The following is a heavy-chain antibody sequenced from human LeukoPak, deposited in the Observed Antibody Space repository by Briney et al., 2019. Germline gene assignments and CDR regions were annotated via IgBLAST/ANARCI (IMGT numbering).Heavy chain of an antibody. Sequence: ASVKVSCKASGGTFSSYAISWVRQAPGQGLEWMGGIIPIFGTANYAQKFQGRVTITADESTSTAYMELSSLRSEDTAVYYCARVPDRGYSYGYNYWGQGTLVTVSS. D-gene: IGHD5-18*01. J-gene: IGHJ4*02. CDR2: IIPIFGTA. CDR1: GGTFSSYA. CDR3: ARVPDRGYSYGYNY. V-gene: IGHV1-69*01.